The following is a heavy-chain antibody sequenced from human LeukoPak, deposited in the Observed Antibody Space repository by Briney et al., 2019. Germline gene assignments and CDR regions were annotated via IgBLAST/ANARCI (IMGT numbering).Heavy chain of an antibody. CDR1: GGSISSDNNY. V-gene: IGHV4-61*02. J-gene: IGHJ4*02. D-gene: IGHD5-24*01. CDR3: ARGVRWLQMYFVY. Sequence: PSQTLSLTCTVSGGSISSDNNYWSWIRQPAGKGLEWIGRINPTGSSIYNPSLKGRLTMSVDTSKNQFSLNLRSVTAADTAVYYCARGVRWLQMYFVYWGQGTLVTVSS. CDR2: INPTGSS.